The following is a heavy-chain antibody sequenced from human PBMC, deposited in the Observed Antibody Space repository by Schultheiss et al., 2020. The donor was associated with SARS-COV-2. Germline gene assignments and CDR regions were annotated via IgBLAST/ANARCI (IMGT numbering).Heavy chain of an antibody. CDR1: GGSISSSNW. CDR3: ARRGTYEASFDY. V-gene: IGHV4-4*02. D-gene: IGHD3-16*01. Sequence: SETLSLTCAVSGGSISSSNWWSWVRQPPGKGLEWIGEINHSGSTNYNPSLKSRVTISVDTSKNQFSLKLSSVTAADTAVYYCARRGTYEASFDYWGQGTLVTVSS. J-gene: IGHJ4*02. CDR2: INHSGST.